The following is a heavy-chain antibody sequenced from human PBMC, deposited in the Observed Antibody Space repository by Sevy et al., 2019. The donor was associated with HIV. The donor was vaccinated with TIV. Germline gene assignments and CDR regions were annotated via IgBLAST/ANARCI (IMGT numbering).Heavy chain of an antibody. J-gene: IGHJ3*02. CDR1: GFTFSSYS. Sequence: GGSLRLSCAASGFTFSSYSMNWVRQAPGNGLEWVSSISSSSRYIYYADSVKGRFTISRDNAKNSLYLQMNSLRAEDTAVYYCAREDDTDAFDILGQGTLVTVSS. CDR2: ISSSSRYI. V-gene: IGHV3-21*01. CDR3: AREDDTDAFDI.